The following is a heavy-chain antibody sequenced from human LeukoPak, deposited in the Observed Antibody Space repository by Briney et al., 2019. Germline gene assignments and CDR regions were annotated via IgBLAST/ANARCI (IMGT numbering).Heavy chain of an antibody. V-gene: IGHV5-51*01. J-gene: IGHJ4*02. D-gene: IGHD1-26*01. CDR1: GYSFTNYW. Sequence: GESPKISRKGFGYSFTNYWIVWVRQMPGKGLERMGIIYPGDSDTRYSPSFQGQVTISADKSINTAYLQWSGLKASDTGIYYCARHRIEGATDSHFDYWGQGTLVTVSS. CDR2: IYPGDSDT. CDR3: ARHRIEGATDSHFDY.